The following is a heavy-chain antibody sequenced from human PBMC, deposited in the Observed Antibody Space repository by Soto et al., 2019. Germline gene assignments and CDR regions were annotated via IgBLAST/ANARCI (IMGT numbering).Heavy chain of an antibody. Sequence: GASVRVSCKASGYTFTSYGISWVRQAPGQGLEWMRWISAYNGNTNYAQKLQGRVTMTTDTSTSTAYMELRSLRSDDTAVYYCARDIGSRAARRATLGMDVWGQGTTVTVSS. CDR1: GYTFTSYG. CDR2: ISAYNGNT. CDR3: ARDIGSRAARRATLGMDV. V-gene: IGHV1-18*04. J-gene: IGHJ6*02. D-gene: IGHD6-6*01.